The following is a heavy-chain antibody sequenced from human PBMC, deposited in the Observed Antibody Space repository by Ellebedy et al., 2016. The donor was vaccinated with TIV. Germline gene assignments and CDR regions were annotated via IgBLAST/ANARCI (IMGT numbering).Heavy chain of an antibody. V-gene: IGHV4-59*08. CDR1: GGSISSYY. CDR2: IYYSGST. Sequence: GSLRLXXTVSGGSISSYYWSWIRQPPGKGLEWIGYIYYSGSTNYNPSLKSRVTISVDTSKNQFSLKLSSVTAADTAVYYCARLFNWFDPWGQGTLVTVSS. J-gene: IGHJ5*02. CDR3: ARLFNWFDP.